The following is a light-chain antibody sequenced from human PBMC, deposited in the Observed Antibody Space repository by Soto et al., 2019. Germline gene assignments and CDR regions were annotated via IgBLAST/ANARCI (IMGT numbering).Light chain of an antibody. CDR1: SANIESNS. J-gene: IGLJ7*01. CDR3: GPWDRSLTAV. V-gene: IGLV1-51*01. Sequence: QSVLTQPPSVSAAPGPNVTISCSGSSANIESNSVSWYQQLPGKAPKLLMYDINKRPSGIPDRFSGSKSGSSATLGMTGLQTGDEAEYYCGPWDRSLTAVFGGGTQLAVL. CDR2: DIN.